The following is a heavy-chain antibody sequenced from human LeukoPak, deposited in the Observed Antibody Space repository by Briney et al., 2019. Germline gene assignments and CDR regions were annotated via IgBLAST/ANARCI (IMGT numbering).Heavy chain of an antibody. CDR3: ARELERRYHWFDP. Sequence: KSSETLSLTCSVSGGSLDPYYWSWIRQPPGKGLEWIGYFFYSGSTNYNPSLKSRVTMSVDTSKNQFSLKLSSVTAADTAVYYCARELERRYHWFDPWGQGTLVTVSS. J-gene: IGHJ5*02. CDR2: FFYSGST. V-gene: IGHV4-59*12. D-gene: IGHD1-1*01. CDR1: GGSLDPYY.